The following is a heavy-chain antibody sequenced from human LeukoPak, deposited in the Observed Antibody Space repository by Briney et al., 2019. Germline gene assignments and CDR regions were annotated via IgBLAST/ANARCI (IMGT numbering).Heavy chain of an antibody. CDR3: ARGGGYSYGSLTPYYYYMDV. D-gene: IGHD5-18*01. Sequence: GASVKVSCKASGYTFTSYDINWVRQATGQGLEWMGWMNPNSGNTGYAQKFQGRVTITRNTSISTAYMELSSLRSEDTAVYYCARGGGYSYGSLTPYYYYMDVWGKGTTVTVSS. V-gene: IGHV1-8*01. J-gene: IGHJ6*03. CDR2: MNPNSGNT. CDR1: GYTFTSYD.